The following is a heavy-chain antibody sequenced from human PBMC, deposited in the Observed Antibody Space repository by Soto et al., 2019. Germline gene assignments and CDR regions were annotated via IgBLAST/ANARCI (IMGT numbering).Heavy chain of an antibody. D-gene: IGHD6-13*01. J-gene: IGHJ4*02. V-gene: IGHV4-39*07. CDR1: GGSISSSSYY. Sequence: SETLSLTCTVSGGSISSSSYYWGWIRQPPGKGLEWIGYIHSGGRTNNNPSLKSRVTMSVDTSKSLFSLKLSSAAAADTAVYYCARRGPTPGKTSFDYWGQGILVTVSS. CDR2: IHSGGRT. CDR3: ARRGPTPGKTSFDY.